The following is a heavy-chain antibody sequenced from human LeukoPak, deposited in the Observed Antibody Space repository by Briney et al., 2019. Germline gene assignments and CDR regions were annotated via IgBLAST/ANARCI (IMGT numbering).Heavy chain of an antibody. Sequence: SETLSLTCTVSGGSISTSNYYWGWIRQPPGKGLEWIGNIFYSGSTYYSPSLKSRVTISLDTSRNQFSLKLNSLTAADTAVYYCARQVATKGEWAFDVWGQGTVVTVSS. CDR1: GGSISTSNYY. CDR2: IFYSGST. D-gene: IGHD5-12*01. CDR3: ARQVATKGEWAFDV. V-gene: IGHV4-39*07. J-gene: IGHJ3*01.